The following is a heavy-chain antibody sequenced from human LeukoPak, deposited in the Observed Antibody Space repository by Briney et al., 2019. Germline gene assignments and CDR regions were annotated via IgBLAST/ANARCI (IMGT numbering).Heavy chain of an antibody. CDR1: GYTFTAYG. J-gene: IGHJ6*02. V-gene: IGHV1-18*01. D-gene: IGHD3-22*01. CDR3: ARDYSSGFGMDV. CDR2: ISAYNGNT. Sequence: ASVRFSGRPPGYTFTAYGISGGRRAPGQGLKWGGWISAYNGNTNYAQKLQGRVTMTTDTSTSTAYMELRSLRSDDTAVYYCARDYSSGFGMDVWGQGTTVTVSS.